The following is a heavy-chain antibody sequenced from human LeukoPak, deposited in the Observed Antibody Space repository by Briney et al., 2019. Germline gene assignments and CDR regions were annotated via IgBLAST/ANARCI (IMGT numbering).Heavy chain of an antibody. CDR1: GYTFTRYG. V-gene: IGHV1-18*01. D-gene: IGHD1-1*01. J-gene: IGHJ5*02. CDR3: ARDFSNFSYGTWFDP. CDR2: ISTYNGKT. Sequence: ASVKVSCKASGYTFTRYGITWVRQAPGQGLEWMGWISTYNGKTNYAQKVQDRVTMTTDTSTSTVYMELRRLRSDDTALYFCARDFSNFSYGTWFDPWGQGTLVTVSS.